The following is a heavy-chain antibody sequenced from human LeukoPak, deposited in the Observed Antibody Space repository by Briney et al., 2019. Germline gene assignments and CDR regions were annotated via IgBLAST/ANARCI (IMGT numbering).Heavy chain of an antibody. Sequence: PGGSLRLSCAASGFTFSSYAMSRVRQAPGKGLEWVSAISGSGGSTYYADSVKGRFTISRDNSKNTLYLQMNSLRAEDTAVYYCAKWVVYYYYYMDVWGKGTAVTVSS. J-gene: IGHJ6*03. CDR2: ISGSGGST. V-gene: IGHV3-23*01. D-gene: IGHD2-15*01. CDR1: GFTFSSYA. CDR3: AKWVVYYYYYMDV.